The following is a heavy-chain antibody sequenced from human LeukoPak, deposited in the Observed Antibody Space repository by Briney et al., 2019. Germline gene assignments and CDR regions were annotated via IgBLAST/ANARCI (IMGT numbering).Heavy chain of an antibody. V-gene: IGHV4-59*08. CDR3: ARRNYDDYVFDI. J-gene: IGHJ3*02. D-gene: IGHD4-17*01. CDR1: GGSLSSYY. CDR2: INYSGSA. Sequence: PSETLTLTCTVSGGSLSSYYFSWVRQSPGKGLEWIAYINYSGSASYNPSLKSRVTMSVDTSKQFSLSLSSVTAADTAVYYCARRNYDDYVFDIWGQGTKVTVSS.